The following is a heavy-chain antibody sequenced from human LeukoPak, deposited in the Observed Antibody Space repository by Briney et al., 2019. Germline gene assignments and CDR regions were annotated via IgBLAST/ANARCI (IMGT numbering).Heavy chain of an antibody. V-gene: IGHV3-74*03. Sequence: GGSLRLSCAASGFTFSSYWMHWVRQAPGKGLVWVSRINSDRSSTTYADSVKGRFTISRDNAKNTLYLRMNSLRAEDTAMYYCARQYSYDSSGYYPWDYWGQGTLVIVSS. CDR2: INSDRSST. CDR1: GFTFSSYW. D-gene: IGHD3-22*01. CDR3: ARQYSYDSSGYYPWDY. J-gene: IGHJ4*02.